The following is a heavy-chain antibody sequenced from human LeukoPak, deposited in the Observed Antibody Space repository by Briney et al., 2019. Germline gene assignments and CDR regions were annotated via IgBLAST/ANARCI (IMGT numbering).Heavy chain of an antibody. J-gene: IGHJ3*02. V-gene: IGHV4-59*11. Sequence: SETLSLTCAVSGDSFSSHYWTWIRQSPGTGLEWIGYISHIGRTNYNPSLKSRVTISIDTSKNQFSLKLRSVTAADTAVYYCARGYYDSSGTPAFDIWGQGTMVTVSS. CDR2: ISHIGRT. CDR1: GDSFSSHY. CDR3: ARGYYDSSGTPAFDI. D-gene: IGHD3-22*01.